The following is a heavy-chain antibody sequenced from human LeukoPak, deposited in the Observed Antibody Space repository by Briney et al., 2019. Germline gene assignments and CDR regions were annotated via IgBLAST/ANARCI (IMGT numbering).Heavy chain of an antibody. CDR1: GFTFSSYA. V-gene: IGHV3-30-3*01. CDR2: ISYDGSNK. CDR3: ASRIAAAALYYYYGIDV. D-gene: IGHD6-13*01. Sequence: GGSLTLSCAASGFTFSSYAMHWVRQAPGKGLEWVAVISYDGSNKYYADSVKGRFTISRDNSKNTLYLQMNSLRAEDTAVYYCASRIAAAALYYYYGIDVWGQGTTVTVSS. J-gene: IGHJ6*02.